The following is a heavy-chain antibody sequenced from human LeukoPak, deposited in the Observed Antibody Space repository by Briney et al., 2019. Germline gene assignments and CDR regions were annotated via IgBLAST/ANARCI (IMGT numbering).Heavy chain of an antibody. CDR3: ATDGGTYYFDY. CDR2: IWYDGSNK. V-gene: IGHV3-33*03. CDR1: GFTFSSYG. D-gene: IGHD3-16*01. Sequence: GGSLRLSCAASGFTFSSYGMHWVRQAPGKGLEWVAVIWYDGSNKYYADSVKGRFTISRDNALNSLYLQMNSLRAEDTAVYYCATDGGTYYFDYWGQGTLVTVSS. J-gene: IGHJ4*02.